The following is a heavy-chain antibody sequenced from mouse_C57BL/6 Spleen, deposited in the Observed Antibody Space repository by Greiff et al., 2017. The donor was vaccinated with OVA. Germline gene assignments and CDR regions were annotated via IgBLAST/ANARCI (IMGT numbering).Heavy chain of an antibody. D-gene: IGHD2-10*02. CDR3: AREGYGNWGYFDV. J-gene: IGHJ1*03. V-gene: IGHV1-54*01. CDR2: INPGSGGT. CDR1: GYAFTNYL. Sequence: QVQLQQSGAELVRPGTSVKVSCKASGYAFTNYLIEWVKQRPGQGLEWIGVINPGSGGTNYNEKFKGKATLTADKSSSTAYMQLSSLTSEDSAVYFCAREGYGNWGYFDVWGTGTTVTVSS.